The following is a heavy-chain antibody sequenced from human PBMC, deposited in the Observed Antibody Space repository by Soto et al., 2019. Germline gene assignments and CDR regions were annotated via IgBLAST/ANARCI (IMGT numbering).Heavy chain of an antibody. CDR2: TIPIFGTA. J-gene: IGHJ6*02. D-gene: IGHD6-13*01. V-gene: IGHV1-69*13. CDR1: GGTFSSYA. CDR3: ARDTPRYSSSWGYYYGMDV. Sequence: SVKVSCKASGGTFSSYAISWVRQAPGQGLEWMGGTIPIFGTANYAQKFQGRVTITADESTSTAYMELSSLRPEDTAVYYCARDTPRYSSSWGYYYGMDVWGQETTVTV.